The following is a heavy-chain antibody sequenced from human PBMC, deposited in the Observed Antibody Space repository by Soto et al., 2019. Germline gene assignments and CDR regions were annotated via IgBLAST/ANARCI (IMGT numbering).Heavy chain of an antibody. CDR2: IKSKTDGGTT. Sequence: GGSLRLSCAASGFTFSNAWMNWVRQAPGKGLEWVGRIKSKTDGGTTDYAAPVKGRFTISGDDSKNTLYLQMNSLKTEDTAAYYCTTDGGYCSGGSCYSGMDVWGQGTTVTVSS. D-gene: IGHD2-15*01. V-gene: IGHV3-15*07. CDR1: GFTFSNAW. CDR3: TTDGGYCSGGSCYSGMDV. J-gene: IGHJ6*02.